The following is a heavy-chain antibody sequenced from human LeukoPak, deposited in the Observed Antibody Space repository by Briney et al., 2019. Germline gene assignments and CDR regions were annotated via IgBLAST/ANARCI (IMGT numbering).Heavy chain of an antibody. CDR3: ARGAFGTTVIDYYLDY. V-gene: IGHV3-33*01. CDR1: GFTFSSYG. Sequence: PGGSLRLSCAASGFTFSSYGMHWVRQAPGKGLEWVAVIWYDGSNKYYADSVKGRFTISRDNSKNTLYLQMNSLRAVDTAVYYCARGAFGTTVIDYYLDYWGQGTLVTVSS. CDR2: IWYDGSNK. D-gene: IGHD4-4*01. J-gene: IGHJ4*02.